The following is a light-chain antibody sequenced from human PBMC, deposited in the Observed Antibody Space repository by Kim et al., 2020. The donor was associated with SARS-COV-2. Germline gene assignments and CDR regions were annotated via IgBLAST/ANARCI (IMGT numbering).Light chain of an antibody. J-gene: IGKJ4*01. CDR3: QQYYSTPLT. Sequence: ATINCKASQSVLYSSNNKNYLAWYQQKPGQPPKLLIYWASTRESGVPDRFSGSGSGTDFTLTISSLQAEDVAVYYCQQYYSTPLTFGGGTKVDIK. CDR1: QSVLYSSNNKNY. CDR2: WAS. V-gene: IGKV4-1*01.